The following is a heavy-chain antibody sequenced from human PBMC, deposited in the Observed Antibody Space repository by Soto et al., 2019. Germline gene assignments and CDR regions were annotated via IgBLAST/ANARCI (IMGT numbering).Heavy chain of an antibody. CDR1: GFTFSSYA. D-gene: IGHD2-2*01. J-gene: IGHJ4*02. CDR2: ISGSGGST. V-gene: IGHV3-23*01. Sequence: GSLRLSCAASGFTFSSYAMSWVRQAPGKGLEWVSAISGSGGSTYYADSVKGRFTISRDNSKNTLYLQMNSLRAEDTAVYYCAKDTVVPAAIEFPYYFDYWGQGTLVTVSS. CDR3: AKDTVVPAAIEFPYYFDY.